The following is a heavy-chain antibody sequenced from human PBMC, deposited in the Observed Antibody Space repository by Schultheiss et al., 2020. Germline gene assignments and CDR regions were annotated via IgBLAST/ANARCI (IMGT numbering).Heavy chain of an antibody. V-gene: IGHV3-30*18. J-gene: IGHJ4*02. CDR1: EFTFSRYG. CDR3: AKGRLPQWLEPPFDY. Sequence: GGSMRLSCAASEFTFSRYGMHWVRQAPGKGLEWVAVISYDGIDKYYADSVKGRFTVSRDNSKNTLYLQMNSLRAEDTAVYYCAKGRLPQWLEPPFDYWGKGTLVTVSS. CDR2: ISYDGIDK. D-gene: IGHD6-19*01.